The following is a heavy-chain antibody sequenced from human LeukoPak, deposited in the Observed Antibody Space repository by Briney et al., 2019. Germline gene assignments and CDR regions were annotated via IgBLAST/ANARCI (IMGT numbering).Heavy chain of an antibody. V-gene: IGHV1-18*01. J-gene: IGHJ6*02. CDR3: ARDYSSSWYYYYYGMDV. CDR1: GYTFTSYG. Sequence: ASVKVSCKASGYTFTSYGISWVRQAPGQGLEWMGWISAYNGNTNYAQKLQGRVTMTTDTSTSTAYMELRNLRSDDTAVYYCARDYSSSWYYYYYGMDVWGQGTTVTVSS. D-gene: IGHD6-13*01. CDR2: ISAYNGNT.